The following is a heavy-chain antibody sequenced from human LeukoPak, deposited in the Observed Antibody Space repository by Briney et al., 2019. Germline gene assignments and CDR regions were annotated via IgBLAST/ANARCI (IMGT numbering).Heavy chain of an antibody. CDR3: ARDPGYCSGGSCGTDAFDI. J-gene: IGHJ3*02. D-gene: IGHD2-15*01. CDR2: IYSGGST. CDR1: GFTVSSNY. V-gene: IGHV3-53*01. Sequence: GGSLRLSCAASGFTVSSNYMSWVRQAPGKGLEWVSVIYSGGSTYYADSVKGRFTISRDNSKNTLYLQMNSLRAEDTAVYYCARDPGYCSGGSCGTDAFDIWGQGTMVTVSS.